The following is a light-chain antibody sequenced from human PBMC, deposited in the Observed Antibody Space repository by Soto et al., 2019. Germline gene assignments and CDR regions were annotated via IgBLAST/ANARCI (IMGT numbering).Light chain of an antibody. CDR1: SSDVGGYKY. Sequence: QSALTQPASVSGSPGQSISISCTGTSSDVGGYKYVSWYQQHPGRGPKLMIYEVSNRPSGVANRFSGSKSGNTASLTISGLQAEDAADYYCSSFKISSTPWVFGGGTKLTVL. J-gene: IGLJ3*02. V-gene: IGLV2-14*01. CDR2: EVS. CDR3: SSFKISSTPWV.